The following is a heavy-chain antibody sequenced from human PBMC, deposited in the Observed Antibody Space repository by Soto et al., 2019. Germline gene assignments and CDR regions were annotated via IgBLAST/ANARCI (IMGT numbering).Heavy chain of an antibody. Sequence: QVQMVQSGAEVKKPGASVKVSCKVSGYTLTELSMHWVRQAPGKGLEWMGGFDPEDGDTIYAQKFQGRVTMTEDTSTDTAYMELSSLRSEDTAVYYCATRPMDFIQPGAFDIWGQGTMVTVSS. J-gene: IGHJ3*02. V-gene: IGHV1-24*01. CDR2: FDPEDGDT. D-gene: IGHD2-21*01. CDR1: GYTLTELS. CDR3: ATRPMDFIQPGAFDI.